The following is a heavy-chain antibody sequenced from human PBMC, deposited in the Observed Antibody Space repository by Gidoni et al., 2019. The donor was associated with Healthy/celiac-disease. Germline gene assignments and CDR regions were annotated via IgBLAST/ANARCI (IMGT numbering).Heavy chain of an antibody. CDR3: ARGRRDTAMRTPDFDY. V-gene: IGHV4-31*03. D-gene: IGHD5-18*01. Sequence: QVQLQESGPGLVKPSQTLSLPCTVSGASISSGGYYWSWIRQHPGKGLEWIGYIYYSGSTYYNPSLKSRVTISVDTSKNQFSLKLSSVTAADTAVYYCARGRRDTAMRTPDFDYWGQGTLVTVSS. J-gene: IGHJ4*02. CDR1: GASISSGGYY. CDR2: IYYSGST.